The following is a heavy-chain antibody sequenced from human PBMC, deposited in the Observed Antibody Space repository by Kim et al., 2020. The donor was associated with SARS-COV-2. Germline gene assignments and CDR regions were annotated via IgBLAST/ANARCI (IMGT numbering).Heavy chain of an antibody. Sequence: GGSLRLSCAASGYTFSSYEMNWVRQAPGKGLEWVSYISSSGSSIYYADSVKGRFTISRDNAKNSLFLQMNSLRAEDTAVYYCARDNWESLDYWGQGTLVTVSS. V-gene: IGHV3-48*03. D-gene: IGHD1-26*01. CDR3: ARDNWESLDY. CDR1: GYTFSSYE. CDR2: ISSSGSSI. J-gene: IGHJ4*02.